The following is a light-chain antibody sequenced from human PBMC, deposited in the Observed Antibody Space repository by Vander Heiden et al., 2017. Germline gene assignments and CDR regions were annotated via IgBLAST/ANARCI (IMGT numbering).Light chain of an antibody. J-gene: IGLJ3*02. CDR1: SSDVGDYNY. Sequence: QSALTQPASVSGSPGQSITIPCTGTSSDVGDYNYVSWYQQHPGKAPKLMVFEVSNRPSGVSNRFSGSKSGNTASLTISGLQVEDEADYYCSSYTSSSIRLFGGGTKLTVL. CDR2: EVS. CDR3: SSYTSSSIRL. V-gene: IGLV2-14*01.